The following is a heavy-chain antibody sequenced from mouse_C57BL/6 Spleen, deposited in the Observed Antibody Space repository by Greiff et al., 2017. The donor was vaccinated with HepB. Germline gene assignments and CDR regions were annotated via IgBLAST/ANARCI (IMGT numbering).Heavy chain of an antibody. V-gene: IGHV1S81*02. CDR1: GYTFTSYW. J-gene: IGHJ2*01. Sequence: VQLQQSGAELVKAGASVKMSCKASGYTFTSYWMHWVKQRLGQGLEWFAETNPTNGRTYYNEKFKSKATLTVDKSSSTAYMLLSGPTFEDSAVFYRARIKKIVAPYFAYWGQGTTLTVSS. D-gene: IGHD1-1*01. CDR2: TNPTNGRT. CDR3: ARIKKIVAPYFAY.